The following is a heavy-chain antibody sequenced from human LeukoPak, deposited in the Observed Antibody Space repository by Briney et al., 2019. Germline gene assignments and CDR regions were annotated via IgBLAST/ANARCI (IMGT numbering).Heavy chain of an antibody. CDR3: ARGPKVVVAATFDY. V-gene: IGHV4-34*01. J-gene: IGHJ4*02. Sequence: PSETLSLTCAVYGGSFSGYYWSWIRQPPGKGLEWIGEINHSGSTNYNPSLKSRVTISVDTSKNQFSLKLSSVTAADTAVYYCARGPKVVVAATFDYWGQGTLVTVSS. CDR2: INHSGST. CDR1: GGSFSGYY. D-gene: IGHD2-15*01.